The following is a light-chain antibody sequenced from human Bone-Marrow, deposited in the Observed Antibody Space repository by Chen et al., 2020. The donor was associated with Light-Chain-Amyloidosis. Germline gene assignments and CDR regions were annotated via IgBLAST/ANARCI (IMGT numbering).Light chain of an antibody. Sequence: SYDLTQPPSVSVSPGHTATITCSGDDLPTKYAYWYQQNPGQAPVLVIHRDTERPSGISERFSGSSSGTTATLTISGVQAEDEADYHCQSADSSGTYEVIFGGGTKLTVL. CDR2: RDT. J-gene: IGLJ2*01. V-gene: IGLV3-25*03. CDR1: DLPTKY. CDR3: QSADSSGTYEVI.